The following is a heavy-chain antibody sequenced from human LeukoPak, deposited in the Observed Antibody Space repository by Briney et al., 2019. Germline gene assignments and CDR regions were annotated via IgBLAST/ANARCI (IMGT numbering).Heavy chain of an antibody. CDR2: TYYRSKWYN. V-gene: IGHV6-1*01. Sequence: SQTPTLTSPLPVDSPTSNSAAWNCTRQSPSRGLEWLGRTYYRSKWYNDYAVSVKSRITINPDTSKNQFFLQLNSVTPEDTAVYYCARETSRFDYWGQGTLVTVSS. CDR3: ARETSRFDY. CDR1: VDSPTSNSAA. J-gene: IGHJ4*02.